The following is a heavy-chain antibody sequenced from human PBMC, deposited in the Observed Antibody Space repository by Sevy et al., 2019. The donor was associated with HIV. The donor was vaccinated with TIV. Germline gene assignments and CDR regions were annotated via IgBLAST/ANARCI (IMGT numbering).Heavy chain of an antibody. CDR2: ISSSSSTI. CDR3: ARGGPKYYDFWSGYPPFDY. V-gene: IGHV3-48*02. Sequence: GGSLRLSCAASGFTFSSYSMNWVRQAPGKGLEWVSYISSSSSTIYYADSVKGRFTISRDKAKNSLYLQMNSLRDEDTAVYYCARGGPKYYDFWSGYPPFDYWGQGTLVTVSS. CDR1: GFTFSSYS. J-gene: IGHJ4*02. D-gene: IGHD3-3*01.